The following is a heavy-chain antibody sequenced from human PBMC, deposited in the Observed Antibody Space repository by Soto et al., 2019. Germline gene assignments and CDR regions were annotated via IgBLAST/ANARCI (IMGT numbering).Heavy chain of an antibody. V-gene: IGHV4-61*08. Sequence: SETLSLTCTVSGGSISSGDYYWSWIRQPPGKGLEWIGYIYYSGSTNYNPSLKSRVTISVDTSKNQFSLKLSSVTAADTAVYYCAREGYSYGYGYFDYWGQGTLVTVSS. CDR3: AREGYSYGYGYFDY. CDR2: IYYSGST. CDR1: GGSISSGDYY. D-gene: IGHD5-18*01. J-gene: IGHJ4*02.